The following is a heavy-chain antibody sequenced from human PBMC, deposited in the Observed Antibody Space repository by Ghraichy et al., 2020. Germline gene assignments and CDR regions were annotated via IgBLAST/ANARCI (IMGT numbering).Heavy chain of an antibody. Sequence: GGSLRLSCAASGFTFSSYARHWVRQAPGKGLEWVAVISYDGSNKNYADFVKGRFTISRDNSKNTLYLQMNSLRAEDTAFYYCARDGTPLPYYYDSSSKEGFDYWGQGTLVTVSS. CDR2: ISYDGSNK. CDR3: ARDGTPLPYYYDSSSKEGFDY. J-gene: IGHJ4*02. V-gene: IGHV3-30-3*01. CDR1: GFTFSSYA. D-gene: IGHD3-22*01.